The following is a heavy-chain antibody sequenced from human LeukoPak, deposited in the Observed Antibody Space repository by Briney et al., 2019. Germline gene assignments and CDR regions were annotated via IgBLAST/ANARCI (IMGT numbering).Heavy chain of an antibody. J-gene: IGHJ4*02. CDR1: GGTFSSYA. CDR2: IIPIFGTA. CDR3: AREGYGDHESDY. Sequence: GASVKVSCKASGGTFSSYAISWVRQAPGQGLEWMGGIIPIFGTANYAQKFQGRVTITADESTSTAYMELSSLRSGDTAVYYCAREGYGDHESDYWGQGTLVTVSS. V-gene: IGHV1-69*13. D-gene: IGHD4-17*01.